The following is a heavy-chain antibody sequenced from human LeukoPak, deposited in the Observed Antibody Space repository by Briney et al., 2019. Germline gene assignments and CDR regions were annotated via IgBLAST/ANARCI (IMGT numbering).Heavy chain of an antibody. J-gene: IGHJ3*02. CDR3: VRDRGDLDAFDI. V-gene: IGHV3-74*01. Sequence: PGGSLRLSCAASGFTFSSHWMHWVRQAPGEGLAWVSRINSDGSSTSYADSVKGRFTISRDIPKNTLYLQMNSLRAEDTAVFYCVRDRGDLDAFDIWGRGTMVTVSS. D-gene: IGHD2-21*02. CDR1: GFTFSSHW. CDR2: INSDGSST.